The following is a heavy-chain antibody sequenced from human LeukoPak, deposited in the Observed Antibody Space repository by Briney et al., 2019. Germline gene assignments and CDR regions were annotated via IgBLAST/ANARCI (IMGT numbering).Heavy chain of an antibody. V-gene: IGHV4-59*08. CDR3: ARHTHCTNGVCYLGVPFDP. Sequence: PSETLSLTCTVSGGSIGTYYWSWIRQSPGKGLEWIGYIYVTGTRYNPYLQSRVTISVDRSRNQFFLKMSSVTAADTAVYYCARHTHCTNGVCYLGVPFDPWGQGTLVTVSS. CDR1: GGSIGTYY. D-gene: IGHD2-8*01. CDR2: IYVTGT. J-gene: IGHJ5*02.